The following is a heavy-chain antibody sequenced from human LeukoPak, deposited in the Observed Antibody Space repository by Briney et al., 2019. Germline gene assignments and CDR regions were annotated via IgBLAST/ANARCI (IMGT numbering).Heavy chain of an antibody. J-gene: IGHJ4*02. CDR2: INPNSGGT. CDR1: GYTFTGYY. D-gene: IGHD3-22*01. Sequence: ASVKVSCKASGYTFTGYYVHWVRQAPGQGLEWMGWINPNSGGTNYAQKFQGRVTMTRDTSISTAYMELSRLRSDDTAVYYCATYYYDSSGYYYIDYWGQGTLVTVSS. CDR3: ATYYYDSSGYYYIDY. V-gene: IGHV1-2*02.